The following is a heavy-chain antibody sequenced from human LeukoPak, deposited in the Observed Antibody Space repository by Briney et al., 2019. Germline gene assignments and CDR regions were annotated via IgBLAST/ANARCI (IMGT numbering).Heavy chain of an antibody. J-gene: IGHJ4*02. CDR3: ARSGYTLYYFDY. D-gene: IGHD3-3*01. V-gene: IGHV3-7*01. CDR1: GFTFSSYW. CDR2: IKQDGSEK. Sequence: GGSLRLSCAASGFTFSSYWMSWVHQAPGKELEWVANIKQDGSEKYYVDSVKGRFTISRDNAKNSLYLQMNSLRAEDTAVYYCARSGYTLYYFDYWGQGTLVTVSS.